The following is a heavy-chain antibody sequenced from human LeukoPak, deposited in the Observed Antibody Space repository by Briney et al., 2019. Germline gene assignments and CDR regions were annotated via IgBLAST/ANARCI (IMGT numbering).Heavy chain of an antibody. J-gene: IGHJ6*02. V-gene: IGHV3-23*01. CDR1: GFTFSNYA. CDR3: AKGDFWSGRGLSSYYYYGMDV. Sequence: GGSLRLSCAASGFTFSNYAMTWVRQAPGKGLEWVSAISGSGYNTYYADSVKGRFTISRDNSKNTLYLQMNSLRVEDTAVYYCAKGDFWSGRGLSSYYYYGMDVWGQGTTVTVSS. CDR2: ISGSGYNT. D-gene: IGHD3-3*01.